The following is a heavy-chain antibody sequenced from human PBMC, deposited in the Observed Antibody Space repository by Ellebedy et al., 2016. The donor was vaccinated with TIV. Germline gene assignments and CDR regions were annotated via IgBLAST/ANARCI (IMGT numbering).Heavy chain of an antibody. CDR3: ARALIPGIAVAG. CDR2: ISSSSSTI. D-gene: IGHD6-19*01. V-gene: IGHV3-48*02. CDR1: GFTFSSYA. J-gene: IGHJ3*01. Sequence: GESLKISXAASGFTFSSYAMSWVRQAPGKGLEWVSYISSSSSTIYYADSVKGRFTISRDNVKNSLYLQMNSLRDEDTAVYYCARALIPGIAVAGWGQGTMVTVSS.